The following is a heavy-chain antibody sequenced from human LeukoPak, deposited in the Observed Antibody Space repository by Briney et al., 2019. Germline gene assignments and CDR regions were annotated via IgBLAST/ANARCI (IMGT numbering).Heavy chain of an antibody. J-gene: IGHJ4*02. CDR2: ISGSGGST. CDR1: GFTFSSYA. V-gene: IGHV3-23*01. D-gene: IGHD5-18*01. Sequence: GGSLRLSCAASGFTFSSYAVSWVRQTPGKGLEWVSAISGSGGSTYYADSVKGRFTISRDNSKNTLYLQMNSLRAEDTAVYYCARAWTGYSYGDYWGQGTLVTVSS. CDR3: ARAWTGYSYGDY.